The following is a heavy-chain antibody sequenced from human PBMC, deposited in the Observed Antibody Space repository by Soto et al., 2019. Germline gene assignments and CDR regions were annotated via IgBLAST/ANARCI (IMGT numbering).Heavy chain of an antibody. CDR2: MNSNGSST. CDR1: GFTFSSYW. CDR3: TSLYYDFWSGYYPFDY. D-gene: IGHD3-3*01. V-gene: IGHV3-74*01. J-gene: IGHJ4*02. Sequence: EVQLVESGGGLVQPGGSLRLSCAASGFTFSSYWMHWVRQAPGKGLVWVSRMNSNGSSTSYADSVKGRFTISRDNAKNTLYLQMNSLRAEDTAVYYCTSLYYDFWSGYYPFDYWGLGTLVTDSS.